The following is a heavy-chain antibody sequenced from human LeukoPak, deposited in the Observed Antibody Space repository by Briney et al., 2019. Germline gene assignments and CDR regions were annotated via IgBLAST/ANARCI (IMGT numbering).Heavy chain of an antibody. Sequence: GRSLRLSCAASGFTFDDYAMHWVRQAPGKGLEWVSGISWNSGSIGYADSVKGRFTISRDNAKNSLYLQMNSLRAEDTALYYCAKDPAGYSSGNPLFDYWGQGTLVTVSS. CDR1: GFTFDDYA. CDR2: ISWNSGSI. V-gene: IGHV3-9*01. D-gene: IGHD6-19*01. CDR3: AKDPAGYSSGNPLFDY. J-gene: IGHJ4*02.